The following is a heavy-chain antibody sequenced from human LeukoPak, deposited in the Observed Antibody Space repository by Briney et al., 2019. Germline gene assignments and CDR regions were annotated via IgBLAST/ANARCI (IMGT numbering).Heavy chain of an antibody. J-gene: IGHJ4*02. CDR2: ISYDGSNK. D-gene: IGHD1-26*01. Sequence: GGSLRLSCAASGFTLSSYGMHWVRQAPGKGLEWVAVISYDGSNKYYADSVKGRFTISRDNSKNTLYLQMNSLRAEDTAVYYCAKDRIPRELWAFDYWGQGTLVTVSS. CDR1: GFTLSSYG. CDR3: AKDRIPRELWAFDY. V-gene: IGHV3-30*18.